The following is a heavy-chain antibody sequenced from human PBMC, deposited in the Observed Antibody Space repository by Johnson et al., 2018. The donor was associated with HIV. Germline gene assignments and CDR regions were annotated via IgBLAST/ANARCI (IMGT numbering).Heavy chain of an antibody. Sequence: EVQLVESGGGLVQPGGSLRLSCAVSGFTFDDYAMHWVRQAPGKGLEWVSGISWNSGSIGYADSVKGRFTISRDNTENALYLQMNSLRAEDTALYYCARAIAAAGSSLEDDAWGQGTMVTVSS. CDR1: GFTFDDYA. CDR3: ARAIAAAGSSLEDDA. V-gene: IGHV3-9*01. D-gene: IGHD6-13*01. J-gene: IGHJ3*01. CDR2: ISWNSGSI.